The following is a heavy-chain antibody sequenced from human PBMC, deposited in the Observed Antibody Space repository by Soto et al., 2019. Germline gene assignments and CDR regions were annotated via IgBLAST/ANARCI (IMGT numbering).Heavy chain of an antibody. CDR2: IYPGDSDT. CDR1: GYGFTDYW. J-gene: IGHJ4*02. Sequence: GESLKISCKGSGYGFTDYWIGWVRQMPGKGLEWMGIIYPGDSDTRYSPSFQGQVTISADKSISTAYLQMNSLRAEDTAVYYCAKVIPSNRLGFDYWGQGTLVTVSS. CDR3: AKVIPSNRLGFDY. V-gene: IGHV5-51*01. D-gene: IGHD3-16*02.